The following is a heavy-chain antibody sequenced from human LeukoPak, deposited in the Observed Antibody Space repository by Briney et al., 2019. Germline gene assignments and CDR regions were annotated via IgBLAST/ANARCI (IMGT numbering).Heavy chain of an antibody. D-gene: IGHD3-22*01. CDR1: GFTFSTLD. J-gene: IGHJ4*02. CDR3: GMRGLTFD. Sequence: GGSLRLSCAASGFTFSTLDFNWVRQAPGRGLEWVSSIDRSGSYIYYADSVKGRFTISRDNAKNSLYLQMDSLRAEDTDVYYCGMRGLTFDWGQGTLVTVSS. CDR2: IDRSGSYI. V-gene: IGHV3-21*01.